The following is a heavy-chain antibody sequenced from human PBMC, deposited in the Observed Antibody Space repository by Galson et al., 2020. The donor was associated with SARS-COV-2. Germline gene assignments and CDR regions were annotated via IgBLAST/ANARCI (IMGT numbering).Heavy chain of an antibody. Sequence: ASETLSLTCTVSGGSISSSSYYWGWIRQPPGKGLEWLGSIYYSGSTYYNPSLKSRVTISVDTSKNQFSLKLSSVTAADTAVYYCARHPRYCSSTSCYTHYYFDYWGQGTLVTVSS. D-gene: IGHD2-2*02. V-gene: IGHV4-39*01. CDR1: GGSISSSSYY. CDR3: ARHPRYCSSTSCYTHYYFDY. CDR2: IYYSGST. J-gene: IGHJ4*02.